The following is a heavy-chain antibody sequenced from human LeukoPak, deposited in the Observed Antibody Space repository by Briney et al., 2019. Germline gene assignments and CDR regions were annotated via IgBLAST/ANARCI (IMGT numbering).Heavy chain of an antibody. CDR2: FDPEDGET. D-gene: IGHD6-13*01. CDR3: AREQSSSSHAFDI. J-gene: IGHJ3*02. V-gene: IGHV1-24*01. CDR1: GYTLTELS. Sequence: ASVKVSCKVSGYTLTELSMHWVRQAPGKRLEWMGGFDPEDGETIYAQKFQGRVTMTRDTSTSTVYMELSSLRSEDTAVYYCAREQSSSSHAFDIWGQGTMVTVSS.